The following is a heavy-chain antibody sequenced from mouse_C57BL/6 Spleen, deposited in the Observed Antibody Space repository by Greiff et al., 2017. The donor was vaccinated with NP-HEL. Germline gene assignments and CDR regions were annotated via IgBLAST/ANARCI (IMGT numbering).Heavy chain of an antibody. CDR3: ARGRDGYYVNYAMDY. Sequence: VQLQQSGAELARPGASVKLSCKASGYTFTSYGISWVKQRTGQGLEWIGEIYPRSGNTYYNEKFKAKATLTADKSSSTAYMELRSLTSEDSAVYFCARGRDGYYVNYAMDYWGQGTSVTVSS. D-gene: IGHD2-3*01. V-gene: IGHV1-81*01. CDR2: IYPRSGNT. J-gene: IGHJ4*01. CDR1: GYTFTSYG.